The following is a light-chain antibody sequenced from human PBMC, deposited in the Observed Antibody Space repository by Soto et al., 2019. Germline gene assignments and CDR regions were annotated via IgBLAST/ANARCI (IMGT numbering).Light chain of an antibody. V-gene: IGKV1-5*03. CDR3: QLPNSHLEA. CDR2: KPP. Sequence: IQITQSPSTLSGSVGDRVTITCRTSQTLSSWLAWYQQKPGKAPKLVTYKPPTLKSGVPSRFSGSGSGTQFTLTISSLQPDDFATYYCQLPNSHLEAFGQGNHV. J-gene: IGKJ1*01. CDR1: QTLSSW.